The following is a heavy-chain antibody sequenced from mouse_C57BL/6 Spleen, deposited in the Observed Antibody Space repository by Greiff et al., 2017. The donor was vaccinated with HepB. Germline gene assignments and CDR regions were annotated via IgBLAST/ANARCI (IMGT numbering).Heavy chain of an antibody. V-gene: IGHV1-82*01. CDR2: IYPGDGDT. D-gene: IGHD1-1*01. CDR3: ARGYYGTPDY. CDR1: GYAFSSSW. Sequence: QVQLQQSGPELVKPGASVKISCKASGYAFSSSWMNWVKQRPGKGLEWIGRIYPGDGDTNYNGKFKGKATLTADKSSSTAYMQLSSLTSEDSAVYFCARGYYGTPDYWGQGTTLTVSS. J-gene: IGHJ2*01.